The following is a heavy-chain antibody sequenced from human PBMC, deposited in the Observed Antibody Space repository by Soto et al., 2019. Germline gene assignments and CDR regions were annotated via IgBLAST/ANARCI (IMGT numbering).Heavy chain of an antibody. V-gene: IGHV4-59*01. J-gene: IGHJ4*02. D-gene: IGHD3-10*01. CDR2: IYYSGST. CDR3: ARDDGSGSS. Sequence: SETLSLTCTVSGGSISSYYWSWIRQPPGKGLEWIGYIYYSGSTNYNPSLKSRVTISVDTSKNQFSLKLSSVTAADTAVYYCARDDGSGSSWGQGTLVTVSS. CDR1: GGSISSYY.